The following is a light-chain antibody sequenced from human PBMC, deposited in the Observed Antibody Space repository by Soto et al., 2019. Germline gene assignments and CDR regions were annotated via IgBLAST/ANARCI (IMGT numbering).Light chain of an antibody. CDR3: QQLNSYPQP. V-gene: IGKV1-9*01. J-gene: IGKJ1*01. CDR1: QGISSY. CDR2: AAS. Sequence: DIQLTQSPCFLSASVGDRFTITCRASQGISSYLAWYQQKPGKAPKLLIYAASTLQSGVPSRFSGSGSGTEFTLTISSLQPEDFATYYCQQLNSYPQPFGQGTKVDIK.